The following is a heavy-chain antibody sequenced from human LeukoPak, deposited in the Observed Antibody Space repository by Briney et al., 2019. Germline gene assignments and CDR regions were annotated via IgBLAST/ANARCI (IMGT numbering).Heavy chain of an antibody. V-gene: IGHV1-8*01. CDR2: MNPNSGNT. D-gene: IGHD7-27*01. CDR1: GYTFTSYD. CDR3: AREGTGDQDYYYYGMGV. J-gene: IGHJ6*02. Sequence: ASVKVSCKASGYTFTSYDINWVRQATGQGLEWMGWMNPNSGNTGYAQKFQGRVTMTRNTSISTAYMELSSLRSEDTAVYYCAREGTGDQDYYYYGMGVWGQGTTVTVSS.